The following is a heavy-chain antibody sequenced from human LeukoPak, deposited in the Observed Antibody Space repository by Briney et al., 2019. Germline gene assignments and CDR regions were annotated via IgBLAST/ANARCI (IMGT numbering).Heavy chain of an antibody. CDR2: IILIFGTA. D-gene: IGHD2-2*01. V-gene: IGHV1-69*05. Sequence: GASVKLSCKASGATFSSYAISWVRQAPGQGLEWMGGIILIFGTANYAQKFEGRVTITTDESASTAYMELSSLRSEDTAVYYCAREGLSTSFDYWGQGTLVTVSS. J-gene: IGHJ4*02. CDR3: AREGLSTSFDY. CDR1: GATFSSYA.